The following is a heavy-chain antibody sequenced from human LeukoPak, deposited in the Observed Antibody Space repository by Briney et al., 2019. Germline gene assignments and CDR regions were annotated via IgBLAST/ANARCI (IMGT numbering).Heavy chain of an antibody. J-gene: IGHJ4*02. CDR3: AREHRIVVVPAADY. Sequence: GASVKVSCKASGYTFTSYGISWVQQAPGQGLEWRGWISAYNGNTNYAQKLQGRVTMTTDTSTSTAYMELGSLRSDDTAVYYCAREHRIVVVPAADYWGQGTLVTVSS. CDR1: GYTFTSYG. CDR2: ISAYNGNT. D-gene: IGHD2-2*01. V-gene: IGHV1-18*01.